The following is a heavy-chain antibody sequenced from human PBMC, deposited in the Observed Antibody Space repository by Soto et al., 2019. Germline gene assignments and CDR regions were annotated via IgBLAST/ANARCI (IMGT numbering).Heavy chain of an antibody. J-gene: IGHJ4*02. V-gene: IGHV1-69*06. CDR1: GGTFSSHA. D-gene: IGHD3-22*01. Sequence: SVKVSCKASGGTFSSHALRWVRQAPVQGLEWMVGIFPIFDASTYAQKFQGRVTISEDKSTKTGYMELLSMTSEDTAVYYCARSSTTYYYQSSPYWPDKELDIWGQGTMVTVSS. CDR2: IFPIFDAS. CDR3: ARSSTTYYYQSSPYWPDKELDI.